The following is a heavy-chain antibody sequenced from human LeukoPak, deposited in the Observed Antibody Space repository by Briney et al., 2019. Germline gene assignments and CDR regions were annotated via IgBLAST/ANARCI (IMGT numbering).Heavy chain of an antibody. D-gene: IGHD2-21*02. Sequence: SVKVSCKASGGTFSSYAISWVRQAPGQGLEWMGGIIPIFGTANYAQKFQGRVTITADESTSTAYMELSSLRSEDTAVYYCARSVGDGLYYYYYYMDVWGKGTTVTISS. V-gene: IGHV1-69*13. J-gene: IGHJ6*03. CDR2: IIPIFGTA. CDR3: ARSVGDGLYYYYYYMDV. CDR1: GGTFSSYA.